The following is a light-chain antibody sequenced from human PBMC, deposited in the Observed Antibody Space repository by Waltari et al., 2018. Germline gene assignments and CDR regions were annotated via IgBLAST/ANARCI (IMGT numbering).Light chain of an antibody. Sequence: SSELTQDPAVSVALGQTVRTTCQGESLSRHYASWYQQRPGQAPRLVLYGQDNRPSGIPDRFSGSTSGDTASLTITGAQAEDEADYYCHSRDTISTRVCGGGTRLTV. J-gene: IGLJ3*02. CDR3: HSRDTISTRV. CDR1: SLSRHY. V-gene: IGLV3-19*01. CDR2: GQD.